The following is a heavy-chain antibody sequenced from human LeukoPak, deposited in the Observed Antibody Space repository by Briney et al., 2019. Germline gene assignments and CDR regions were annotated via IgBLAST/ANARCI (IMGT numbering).Heavy chain of an antibody. J-gene: IGHJ4*02. CDR1: GGSFSGYY. V-gene: IGHV4-34*01. D-gene: IGHD3-10*01. Sequence: SETLSLTCAVYGGSFSGYYWSWIRQPPEKGLEWIGEINHSGSTNYNPSLKSRVTISVDTSKNQFSLKLSSVTAADTAVYYCARVRYYGSGSPTFDYWGQGTLVTVSS. CDR2: INHSGST. CDR3: ARVRYYGSGSPTFDY.